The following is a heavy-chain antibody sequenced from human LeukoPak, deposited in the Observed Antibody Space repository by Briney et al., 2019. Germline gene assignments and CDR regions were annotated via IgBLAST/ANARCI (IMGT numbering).Heavy chain of an antibody. Sequence: PSETLSLTCAVSGGSISSSNWWSWVRQPPGKGLEWIGEIYHSGSTNYNPSLKSRVTISVDTSENQFSLKLSSVTAADTAVYYCARVPLWFGELGWFDPWGQGTLVTVSS. J-gene: IGHJ5*02. CDR1: GGSISSSNW. CDR3: ARVPLWFGELGWFDP. D-gene: IGHD3-10*01. V-gene: IGHV4-4*02. CDR2: IYHSGST.